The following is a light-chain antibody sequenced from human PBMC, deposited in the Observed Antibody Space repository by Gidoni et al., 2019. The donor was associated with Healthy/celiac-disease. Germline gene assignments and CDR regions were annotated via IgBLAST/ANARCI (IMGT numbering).Light chain of an antibody. CDR2: GAS. CDR1: QSVSSN. V-gene: IGKV3-15*01. CDR3: QQYNNWPPWT. J-gene: IGKJ1*01. Sequence: IVLTQPPATLSVSPGDRATLSCRASQSVSSNLAWYQQKPGQAPRLLIYGASTRATGIPARFSGSGSGTEFTLTISSLQSEDFAVYYCQQYNNWPPWTFGQGTKVEIK.